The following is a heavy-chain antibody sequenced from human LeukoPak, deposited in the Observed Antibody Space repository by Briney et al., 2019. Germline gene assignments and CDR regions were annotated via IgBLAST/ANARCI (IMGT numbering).Heavy chain of an antibody. Sequence: PGGSLRLSCIASGFTFSIYGMHWVRQAPGKGLEWVAVISYDGSNNYYADSVKGRFTISRDNSKNTLYLQMNSLRAEDTAVYYCAKDGDTFYWGQGTLVTVSS. CDR1: GFTFSIYG. J-gene: IGHJ4*02. V-gene: IGHV3-30*18. CDR2: ISYDGSNN. CDR3: AKDGDTFY. D-gene: IGHD2-21*01.